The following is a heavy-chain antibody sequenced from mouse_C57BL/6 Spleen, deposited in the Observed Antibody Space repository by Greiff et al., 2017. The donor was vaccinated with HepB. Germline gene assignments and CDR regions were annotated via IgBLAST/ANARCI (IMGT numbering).Heavy chain of an antibody. CDR2: ISSGSSTI. Sequence: PEKGLEWVAYISSGSSTIYYADTVKGRFTISRDNAKNTLFLQMTSLRSEDTAMYYCARQGYFDVWGTGTTVTVSS. J-gene: IGHJ1*03. CDR3: ARQGYFDV. V-gene: IGHV5-17*01.